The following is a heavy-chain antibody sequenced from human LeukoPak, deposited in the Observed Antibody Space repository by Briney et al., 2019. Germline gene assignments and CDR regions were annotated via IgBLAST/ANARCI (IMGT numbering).Heavy chain of an antibody. CDR2: ISYDGSHK. J-gene: IGHJ3*02. CDR3: ARRGTSYGLGSYRAFDI. D-gene: IGHD3-10*01. V-gene: IGHV3-30*04. CDR1: GFTFSSYA. Sequence: GGSLRLSCAASGFTFSSYAMHWVRQTPGEGLEWVAVISYDGSHKYYADSVKGRFTISRDNSKNTVYLQMDSLRAEDTTVYYCARRGTSYGLGSYRAFDIWGQGTMVTVSS.